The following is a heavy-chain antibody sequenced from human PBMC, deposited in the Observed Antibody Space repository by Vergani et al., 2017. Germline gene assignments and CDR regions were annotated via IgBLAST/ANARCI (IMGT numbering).Heavy chain of an antibody. J-gene: IGHJ6*03. CDR2: IDHTGRP. D-gene: IGHD4-11*01. CDR3: ARVNTETNGHLYYYYYMDV. CDR1: GGSFTSYH. Sequence: QVQLQQWGGGLLKPSETLSLTCVVTGGSFTSYHWTWIRQSPGEGLEWVGDIDHTGRPDYNPSLQSRLTMSVDKSRNQFSLTRNSVTATDTAIYFCARVNTETNGHLYYYYYMDVWGQGTAVTVS. V-gene: IGHV4-34*01.